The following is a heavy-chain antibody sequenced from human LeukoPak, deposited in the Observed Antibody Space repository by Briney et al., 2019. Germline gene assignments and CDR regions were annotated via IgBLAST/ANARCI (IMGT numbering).Heavy chain of an antibody. CDR1: GFTFSSYA. CDR3: AKDGEDCSGGSCYPYYYYYYMDV. D-gene: IGHD2-15*01. CDR2: ISGSGGST. Sequence: PGGSLRLSCAASGFTFSSYAMSWVRQAPGKGLEWVSAISGSGGSTYYADSVKGRFTISRDNSKNTPYPQMNSLRAEDTAVYYCAKDGEDCSGGSCYPYYYYYYMDVWGKGTTVTVSS. J-gene: IGHJ6*03. V-gene: IGHV3-23*01.